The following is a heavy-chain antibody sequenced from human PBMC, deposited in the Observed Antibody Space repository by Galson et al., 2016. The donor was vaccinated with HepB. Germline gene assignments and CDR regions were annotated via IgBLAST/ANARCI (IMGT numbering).Heavy chain of an antibody. CDR2: ISVYNGNA. CDR3: ARDREVGAYYEFWSGNRRPYSFDD. J-gene: IGHJ4*02. Sequence: SVKVSCKASGYTFSSYGISWVRQAPGQGLEWMGWISVYNGNANYAQKLQGRVTMTADTSTSTAHMELRSLRSDDTAVYYCARDREVGAYYEFWSGNRRPYSFDDWGQGTLVTVSS. V-gene: IGHV1-18*01. D-gene: IGHD3-3*01. CDR1: GYTFSSYG.